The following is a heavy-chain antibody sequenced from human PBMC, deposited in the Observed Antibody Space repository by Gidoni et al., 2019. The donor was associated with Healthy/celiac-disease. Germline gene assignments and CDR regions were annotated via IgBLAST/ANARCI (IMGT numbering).Heavy chain of an antibody. CDR2: ISSSSSYI. CDR3: ARDWAQNYYDSSGYYYEGAFDI. CDR1: GFTFLSYS. J-gene: IGHJ3*02. D-gene: IGHD3-22*01. V-gene: IGHV3-21*01. Sequence: EVQLVESGGGLVKPGGSLRLSCAASGFTFLSYSMNWVRQAPWKGLEWVSSISSSSSYIYYADSVKGRFTISRDNAKNSLYLQMNSLRAEDTAVYYCARDWAQNYYDSSGYYYEGAFDIWGQGTMVTVSS.